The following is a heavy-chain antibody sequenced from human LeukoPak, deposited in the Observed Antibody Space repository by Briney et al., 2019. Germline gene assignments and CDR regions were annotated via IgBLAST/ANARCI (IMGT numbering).Heavy chain of an antibody. CDR3: AKVSGGGLYYDGMDV. J-gene: IGHJ6*02. D-gene: IGHD1-14*01. CDR2: ISGSGGTT. CDR1: GFTFSSSA. V-gene: IGHV3-23*01. Sequence: QTGGSLRLSCAASGFTFSSSAMSWVRQVPGKGLEWVSVISGSGGTTYYADSVKGRFTISRDSSKNTLYLQMNSLRAEDTAVYYCAKVSGGGLYYDGMDVWGQGTTVTVSS.